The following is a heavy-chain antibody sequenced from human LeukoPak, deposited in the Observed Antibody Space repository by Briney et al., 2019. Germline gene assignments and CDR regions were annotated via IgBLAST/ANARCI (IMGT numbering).Heavy chain of an antibody. J-gene: IGHJ3*02. Sequence: SETLSLTCTVAGGSIISYYWSWFRQPPGKGLEWIGYIYYSGSTNYNPSLKSRVTISVDTSKNQFSLKLSSVTAADTAVYYCARLPTGAYCGGDCYPAAFDIWGQGTMVTVSS. D-gene: IGHD2-21*02. CDR2: IYYSGST. V-gene: IGHV4-59*01. CDR3: ARLPTGAYCGGDCYPAAFDI. CDR1: GGSIISYY.